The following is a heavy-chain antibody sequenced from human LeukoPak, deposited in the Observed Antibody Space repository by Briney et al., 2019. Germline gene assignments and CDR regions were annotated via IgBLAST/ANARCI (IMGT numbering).Heavy chain of an antibody. D-gene: IGHD6-19*01. Sequence: GESLRLSCAASGFTFSSYWMSWVRQAPGKGLEWVANIKQDGSEKYYVDSVKGRFTISRDNAKNSLYLQMNSLRAEDTAVYYCARDSDSSGWLTWYNWFDPWGQGTLVTVSS. V-gene: IGHV3-7*03. CDR2: IKQDGSEK. J-gene: IGHJ5*02. CDR3: ARDSDSSGWLTWYNWFDP. CDR1: GFTFSSYW.